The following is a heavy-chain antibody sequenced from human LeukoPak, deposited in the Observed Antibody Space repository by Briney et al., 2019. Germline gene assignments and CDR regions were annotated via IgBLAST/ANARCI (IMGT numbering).Heavy chain of an antibody. CDR1: GFTFSSYS. D-gene: IGHD3-9*01. CDR2: ISSSSSYI. J-gene: IGHJ4*02. Sequence: PGGSLRLSCAASGFTFSSYSMNWVRQAPGKGLEWVSSISSSSSYIYYADSVKGRFTISRDNAKNSLYLQMNSLRAEDTAVYYCARGRMRGYFDWYPSYYFDYWGQGTLVTVSS. CDR3: ARGRMRGYFDWYPSYYFDY. V-gene: IGHV3-21*01.